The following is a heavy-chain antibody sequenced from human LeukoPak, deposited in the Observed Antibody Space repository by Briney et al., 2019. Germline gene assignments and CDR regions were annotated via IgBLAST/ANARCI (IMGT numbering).Heavy chain of an antibody. J-gene: IGHJ5*02. D-gene: IGHD2-15*01. V-gene: IGHV4-28*03. CDR3: ARVVVVVAATYWFDP. CDR1: GYSISISNW. CDR2: IYYSGNT. Sequence: SDTLSLTCAVSGYSISISNWWGWIRQPPGKGLEWIGYIYYSGNTYYNPSLKSRVTVSVDTSKNQFSLKLSSVTAVDTAVYYCARVVVVVAATYWFDPWGQGTLVTVSS.